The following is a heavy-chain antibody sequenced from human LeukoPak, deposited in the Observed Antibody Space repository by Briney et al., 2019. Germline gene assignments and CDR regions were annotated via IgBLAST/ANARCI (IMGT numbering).Heavy chain of an antibody. CDR1: GGSISSYY. Sequence: SETLSLTCTVSGGSISSYYWSWIRQPPGRGLEWIGYIYYSGSTNYNPSLKSRVTISVDTSKNQFSLKLSSVTAADTAVYYCARQGFPRSGYYWGQGTLVTVSS. CDR3: ARQGFPRSGYY. CDR2: IYYSGST. V-gene: IGHV4-59*08. D-gene: IGHD3-3*01. J-gene: IGHJ4*02.